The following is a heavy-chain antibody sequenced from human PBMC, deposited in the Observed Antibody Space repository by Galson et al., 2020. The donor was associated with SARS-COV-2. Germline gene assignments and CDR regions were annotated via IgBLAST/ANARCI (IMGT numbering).Heavy chain of an antibody. CDR2: FDAYHGNT. CDR3: ARGAYYYLNIGYTSFDI. D-gene: IGHD3-10*01. CDR1: GYIFTSYG. J-gene: IGHJ3*02. Sequence: ASVKVSCQASGYIFTSYGITWVRQAPGQGLEWMGWFDAYHGNTHYAENLQGRVTMTTDTSTSTAYMELRSLRSDDTAVYYCARGAYYYLNIGYTSFDIWGQGTRVTVSS. V-gene: IGHV1-18*04.